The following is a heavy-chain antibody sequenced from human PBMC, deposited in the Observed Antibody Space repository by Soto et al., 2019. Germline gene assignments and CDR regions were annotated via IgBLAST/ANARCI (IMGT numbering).Heavy chain of an antibody. D-gene: IGHD4-17*01. J-gene: IGHJ6*02. CDR3: PNATPVTRPAGMDV. CDR1: VFTFSGSA. V-gene: IGHV3-9*01. Sequence: TGGSLRLSCAASVFTFSGSAMHWVRQAPGKGLEWVSVISWNSGSIGYSDSVKGRFTISRDNAKNSLYLQMNSLRAEDTALYYXPNATPVTRPAGMDVWGQRFTVTVCS. CDR2: ISWNSGSI.